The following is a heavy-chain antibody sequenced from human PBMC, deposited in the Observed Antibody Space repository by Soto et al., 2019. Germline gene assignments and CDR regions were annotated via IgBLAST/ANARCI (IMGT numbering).Heavy chain of an antibody. Sequence: SETLSLTCAVYGGSFSGYYWSWIRQPPGKGLEWIGEINHSGSTNYNPSLKSRVTISVDTSKNQFSLKLSSVTAADTAVYYCARAGMVRGPLDYWGQGTLVTVSS. V-gene: IGHV4-34*01. CDR3: ARAGMVRGPLDY. J-gene: IGHJ4*02. CDR2: INHSGST. CDR1: GGSFSGYY. D-gene: IGHD3-10*01.